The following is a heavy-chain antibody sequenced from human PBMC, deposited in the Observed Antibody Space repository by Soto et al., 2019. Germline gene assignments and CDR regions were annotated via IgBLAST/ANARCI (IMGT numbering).Heavy chain of an antibody. D-gene: IGHD2-2*01. J-gene: IGHJ3*02. V-gene: IGHV1-8*01. CDR3: ARSLLDIVVVPAAIIIDACDI. Sequence: QVQLVQSGAEVKKPGASVKVSCKASGYTFTSYDINWVRQATGQGLEWMGWMNPNRGNTGYAQKFQGRVTATRNASISTSYMGLRSLSCDDTSVYYCARSLLDIVVVPAAIIIDACDILGQGTMVTVSS. CDR1: GYTFTSYD. CDR2: MNPNRGNT.